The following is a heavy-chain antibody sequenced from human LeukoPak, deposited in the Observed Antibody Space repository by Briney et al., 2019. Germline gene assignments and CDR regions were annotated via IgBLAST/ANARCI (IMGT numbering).Heavy chain of an antibody. CDR2: ISSSSDYI. CDR3: ARDRGYCSGGSCYPNAFDI. D-gene: IGHD2-15*01. J-gene: IGHJ3*02. V-gene: IGHV3-21*01. Sequence: GGSRRLSCIASGFTFSRHTMTWVRQAPGKGLEWVSSISSSSDYIFYADSLKGRFTISRDNAKNSLYLQMNSLRAEDTAVYYCARDRGYCSGGSCYPNAFDIWGQGTMVTVSS. CDR1: GFTFSRHT.